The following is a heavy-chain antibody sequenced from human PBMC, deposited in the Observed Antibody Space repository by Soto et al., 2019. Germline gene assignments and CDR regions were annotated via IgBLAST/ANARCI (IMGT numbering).Heavy chain of an antibody. CDR2: ITGAGTTT. V-gene: IGHV3-11*01. Sequence: QVQLVESGGGLVRPGGSLRLSCAASGFTFSDYFMAWIRQAPGKGLEWISYITGAGTTTYYVDSVKGRFTNSRDNGKNSLYLQMNNLRAEDTAVYYCASLRPGTATPSFVYWGQGTLVTVSS. J-gene: IGHJ4*02. D-gene: IGHD3-10*01. CDR1: GFTFSDYF. CDR3: ASLRPGTATPSFVY.